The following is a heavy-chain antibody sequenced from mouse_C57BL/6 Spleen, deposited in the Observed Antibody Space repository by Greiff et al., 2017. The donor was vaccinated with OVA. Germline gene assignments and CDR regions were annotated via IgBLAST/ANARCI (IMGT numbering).Heavy chain of an antibody. CDR3: AMRTTVVATDWYFDV. D-gene: IGHD1-1*01. V-gene: IGHV5-17*01. Sequence: EVNLVESGGGLVKPGGSLKLSCAASGFTFSDYGMHWVRQAPEKGLEWVAYISSGSSTIYYADTVKGRFTISRDNAKNTLFLQMTSLRSEDTAMYYCAMRTTVVATDWYFDVWGTGTTVTVSS. CDR2: ISSGSSTI. CDR1: GFTFSDYG. J-gene: IGHJ1*03.